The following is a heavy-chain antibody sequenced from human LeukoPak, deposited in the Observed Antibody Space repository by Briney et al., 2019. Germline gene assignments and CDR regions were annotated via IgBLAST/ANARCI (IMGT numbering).Heavy chain of an antibody. Sequence: VASVKVSCKVSGYTLTELSMHWVRQAPGKGLEWMGGFDPEDGETIYAQKFQGRVTMTEDTSTDTAYMELSSLRSEDTAVYYCASINLHDYASHYFDYWGQGTLVTVSS. CDR3: ASINLHDYASHYFDY. D-gene: IGHD4-17*01. V-gene: IGHV1-24*01. J-gene: IGHJ4*02. CDR2: FDPEDGET. CDR1: GYTLTELS.